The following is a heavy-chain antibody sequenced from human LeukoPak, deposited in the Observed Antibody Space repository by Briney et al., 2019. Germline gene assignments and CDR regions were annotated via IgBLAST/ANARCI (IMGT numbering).Heavy chain of an antibody. J-gene: IGHJ4*02. CDR3: AKDIGVSYYDILTGLDY. Sequence: GRSLRLSCAASGLTFRSYGMHWVRQAPAKGLPWVAVIWYDGSNKYYADSVKCRFTISRENSKNTLYLQMNRLRAEDTAVYYCAKDIGVSYYDILTGLDYWGQGTLVTVSS. CDR1: GLTFRSYG. V-gene: IGHV3-33*06. D-gene: IGHD3-9*01. CDR2: IWYDGSNK.